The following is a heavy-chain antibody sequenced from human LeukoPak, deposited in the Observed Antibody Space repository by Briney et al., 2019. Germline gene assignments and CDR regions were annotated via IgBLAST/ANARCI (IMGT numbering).Heavy chain of an antibody. J-gene: IGHJ3*02. Sequence: GGTLRLSCAASGFIFSNNGMSWVRQAPGRGLEWVSSIRGSAGNAYYADSVKGRFTISRDNAKNTLYLQMNSLRAEDTAVYYCARGVRSSSWSPSVRGHAFDIWGQGTMVTVSS. V-gene: IGHV3-23*01. CDR1: GFIFSNNG. CDR2: IRGSAGNA. CDR3: ARGVRSSSWSPSVRGHAFDI. D-gene: IGHD6-13*01.